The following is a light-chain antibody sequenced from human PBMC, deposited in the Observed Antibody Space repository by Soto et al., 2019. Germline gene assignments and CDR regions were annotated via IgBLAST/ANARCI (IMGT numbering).Light chain of an antibody. V-gene: IGLV1-44*01. CDR2: SHN. CDR1: SSNIGSNT. J-gene: IGLJ1*01. CDR3: AAWDDSLNGYV. Sequence: QSVLTQPPSASATPGQRVTISCSGSSSNIGSNTVNWYQQLPGTAPKLLIYSHNQRPSGVPDRFSGSKSGTSASLAISGLQSEDEADYYCAAWDDSLNGYVFGTGTKVTVL.